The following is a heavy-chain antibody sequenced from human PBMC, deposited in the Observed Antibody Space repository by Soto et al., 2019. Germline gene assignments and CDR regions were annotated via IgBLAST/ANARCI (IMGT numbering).Heavy chain of an antibody. CDR2: NSPYTGNT. CDR1: GYIFVNYG. J-gene: IGHJ6*02. Sequence: QVQLEQSGDEVKKPGASVKVSCKASGYIFVNYGIAWVRQAPGQALEWLGWNSPYTGNTYYATKVQGRLTLTTDTSAGAAFMDLGSLTSADTAVYYCAMVDLYVTPTPQDVWGQGTTVTVSS. D-gene: IGHD3-16*01. V-gene: IGHV1-18*01. CDR3: AMVDLYVTPTPQDV.